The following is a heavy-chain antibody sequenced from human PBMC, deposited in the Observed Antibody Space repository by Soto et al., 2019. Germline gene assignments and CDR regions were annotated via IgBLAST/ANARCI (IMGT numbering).Heavy chain of an antibody. V-gene: IGHV3-53*01. Sequence: GGSLRLSCAASGFTVSSNYMSWVRQAPGKGLEWVSVIYSGGSTYYADSVKGRFTISRDKSKNTLYLQMNSLRAEDTAVYYCARDRLYDSPYYYYGMDVWGQGTTVTVSS. CDR3: ARDRLYDSPYYYYGMDV. D-gene: IGHD3-3*01. J-gene: IGHJ6*02. CDR1: GFTVSSNY. CDR2: IYSGGST.